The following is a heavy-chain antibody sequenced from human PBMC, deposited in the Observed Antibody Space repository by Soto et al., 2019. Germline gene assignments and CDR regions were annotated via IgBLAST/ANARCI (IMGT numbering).Heavy chain of an antibody. CDR1: GYTFTNYG. CDR3: AREGYYYGSGSYSPPRYDGMDV. V-gene: IGHV1-18*01. J-gene: IGHJ6*02. Sequence: QIQLVQSGAEVKKAGASVKVSCKASGYTFTNYGIRWVRQALGQGLEWMGWIRAYNDNTNYAQKFQGRVPLTTDTSTRTAYMERRSLTSDDTAVYYCAREGYYYGSGSYSPPRYDGMDVWGQGTTVTVFS. D-gene: IGHD3-10*01. CDR2: IRAYNDNT.